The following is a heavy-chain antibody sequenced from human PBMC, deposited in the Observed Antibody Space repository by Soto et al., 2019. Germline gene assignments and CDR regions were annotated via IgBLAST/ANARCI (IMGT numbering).Heavy chain of an antibody. CDR1: LFIVSDNY. CDR2: IYRGGGT. CDR3: ATRMTTAPY. D-gene: IGHD4-17*01. V-gene: IGHV3-66*01. Sequence: EVRLVQSGGGLFQPGGSLRLSCAASLFIVSDNYMSWVRQAPGKGLEWVSLIYRGGGTDYAESVKGRFTISRDNSKNTLYLQMNSLKAEDTGIYYCATRMTTAPYWGQGTVVTVSS. J-gene: IGHJ4*02.